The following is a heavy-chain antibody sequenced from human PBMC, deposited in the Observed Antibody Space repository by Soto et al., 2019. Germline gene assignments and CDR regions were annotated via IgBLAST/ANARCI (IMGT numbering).Heavy chain of an antibody. CDR3: ARSGGSSCSGGSCYLQNFDY. Sequence: ASVKVSCKASGYTFTNFGISWVRQAPGQGLEWMGWISAYNGNTNYAQNFQGRVTMTTDTSTSTAYMELSSLRSEDTAVYYCARSGGSSCSGGSCYLQNFDYWGQGTLVTVSS. V-gene: IGHV1-18*01. D-gene: IGHD2-15*01. J-gene: IGHJ4*02. CDR2: ISAYNGNT. CDR1: GYTFTNFG.